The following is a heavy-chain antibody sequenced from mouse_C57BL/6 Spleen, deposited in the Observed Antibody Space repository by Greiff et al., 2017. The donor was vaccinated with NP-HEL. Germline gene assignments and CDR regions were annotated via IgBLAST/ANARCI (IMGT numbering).Heavy chain of an antibody. Sequence: VKLVESGPGLVQPSQSLSITCTVSGFSLTSYGVHWVRQSPGKGLEWLGVIWSGGSTDYNAAFISRLSISKDNSKSQVFFKMNSLQADDTAIYYCARNYYDGYHRYFDVWGTGTTVTVSS. CDR2: IWSGGST. J-gene: IGHJ1*03. D-gene: IGHD2-3*01. CDR1: GFSLTSYG. V-gene: IGHV2-2*01. CDR3: ARNYYDGYHRYFDV.